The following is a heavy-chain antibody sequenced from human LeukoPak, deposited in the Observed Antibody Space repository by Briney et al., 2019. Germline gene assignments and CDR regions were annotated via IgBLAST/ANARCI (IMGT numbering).Heavy chain of an antibody. J-gene: IGHJ4*02. D-gene: IGHD4-11*01. CDR1: GFTVSSNY. V-gene: IGHV3-66*02. CDR2: IYSGGST. Sequence: EGSLRLSCAASGFTVSSNYMSWVRQATGKGLEWVSVIYSGGSTYYADSVKGRFTISRDNSKNTLYLQMNSLRAEDTAVYYCARSSTVGTRDWGQGTLVTVSS. CDR3: ARSSTVGTRD.